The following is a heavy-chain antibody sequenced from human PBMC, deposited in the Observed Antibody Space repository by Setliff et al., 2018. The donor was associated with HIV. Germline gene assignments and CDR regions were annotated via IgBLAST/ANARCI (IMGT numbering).Heavy chain of an antibody. V-gene: IGHV1-3*01. Sequence: ASVKVSCKASGYTFTNYAMHWVRQAPGQRLEWMGWINAGNGNTKYSQKFQGRVTITRDTSTSTVYMELSSLRSEDTAVYYCARVGGNGYEQFDYWGQGTLVTVSS. CDR2: INAGNGNT. D-gene: IGHD5-12*01. CDR3: ARVGGNGYEQFDY. J-gene: IGHJ4*02. CDR1: GYTFTNYA.